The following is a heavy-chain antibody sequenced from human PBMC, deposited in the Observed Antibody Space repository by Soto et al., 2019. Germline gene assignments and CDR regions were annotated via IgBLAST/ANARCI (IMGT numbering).Heavy chain of an antibody. CDR1: GYTFTSHD. CDR2: MDPNSGNT. V-gene: IGHV1-8*01. CDR3: ARGGYCSGGSCYSLAD. J-gene: IGHJ4*02. Sequence: ASVKVSCKASGYTFTSHDLNWVRQATGQGLEWMGWMDPNSGNTGYAQKFQGRVTMTRNTSISTAYMELSSLRSEDTAVYYCARGGYCSGGSCYSLADWGQGTLVTVSS. D-gene: IGHD2-15*01.